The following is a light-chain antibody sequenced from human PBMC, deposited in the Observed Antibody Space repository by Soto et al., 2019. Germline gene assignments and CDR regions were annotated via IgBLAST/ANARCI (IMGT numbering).Light chain of an antibody. CDR3: QQYNSWPLP. CDR2: DSF. CDR1: QRVGRE. Sequence: EILITQSPATLSVSPGERATLSCRASQRVGRELCWYQKKRSQSQTLGIYDSFTRASGVPIRMGGSGSRRECSHNISSLQSEDFGVYYSQQYNSWPLPFGGGTKVDIK. V-gene: IGKV3D-15*01. J-gene: IGKJ4*01.